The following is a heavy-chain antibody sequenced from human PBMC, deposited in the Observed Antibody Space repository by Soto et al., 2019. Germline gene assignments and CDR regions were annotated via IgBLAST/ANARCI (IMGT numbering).Heavy chain of an antibody. J-gene: IGHJ4*02. CDR2: ISAYNGNT. Sequence: QVQLVQSGAEVKKPGASVKVSCKASGYTFTSYGISWVRQAPGQGLEWMGWISAYNGNTNYAQKLQGRVTMTTDRYTRTASMALSSLRSDDPAVYYCARDNGSIDYWGQGTLVTVSS. CDR1: GYTFTSYG. CDR3: ARDNGSIDY. V-gene: IGHV1-18*01.